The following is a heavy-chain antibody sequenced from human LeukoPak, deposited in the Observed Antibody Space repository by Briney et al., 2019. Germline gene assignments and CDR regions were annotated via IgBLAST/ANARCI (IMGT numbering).Heavy chain of an antibody. V-gene: IGHV1-2*02. CDR2: INPNNGGT. D-gene: IGHD4/OR15-4a*01. Sequence: ASVKVSCKASGYTFTGYYMHWVRQAPGQGLEWMGWINPNNGGTNYAQKFQGRVTMTRDTSINTAYMELSSLGSDDTAVYFCARVSESANPGGWGQGTLVTVSS. CDR3: ARVSESANPGG. CDR1: GYTFTGYY. J-gene: IGHJ4*02.